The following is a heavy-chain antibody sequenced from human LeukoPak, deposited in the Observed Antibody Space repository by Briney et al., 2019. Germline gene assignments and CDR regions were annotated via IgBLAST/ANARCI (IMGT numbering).Heavy chain of an antibody. J-gene: IGHJ6*02. CDR1: GGSFSGYY. D-gene: IGHD3-22*01. Sequence: TSETLSLTCAVYGGSFSGYYWSWIRQPPGKGLEWIGEINHSGSTNYNPSLKSRVTISVDTSKNQFSLKLSSVTAADTAVYYCARVRYYYDSSGYYSRSIYYYGMDVWGQGTTVTVSS. CDR3: ARVRYYYDSSGYYSRSIYYYGMDV. CDR2: INHSGST. V-gene: IGHV4-34*01.